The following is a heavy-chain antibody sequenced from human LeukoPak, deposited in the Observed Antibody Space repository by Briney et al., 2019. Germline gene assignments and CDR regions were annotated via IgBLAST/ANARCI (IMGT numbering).Heavy chain of an antibody. V-gene: IGHV4-38-2*02. CDR1: GYSISSGYY. J-gene: IGHJ4*02. D-gene: IGHD4-17*01. CDR2: IYHSGNT. CDR3: ARAWGDYGEPFDY. Sequence: SETLSLTCTVSGYSISSGYYWGWIRQPPGQGLECIGSIYHSGNTYYNPSLKSRVTISVDTSKNQFSLKLNSVTAADTAVYYCARAWGDYGEPFDYWGQGTLVTVSS.